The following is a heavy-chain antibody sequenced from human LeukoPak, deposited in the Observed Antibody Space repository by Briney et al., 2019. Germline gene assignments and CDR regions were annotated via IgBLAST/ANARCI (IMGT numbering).Heavy chain of an antibody. Sequence: SETLSLTCTVSGGSIGTYYWSWIRQPPGKGLEWIGYIYYSGSANYNPSLKSRVTISVDTSKNQFSLKLSSVTAADTAVYYCARNLYDSSGSMGIYTFDYWGQGTLVTVSS. CDR2: IYYSGSA. CDR1: GGSIGTYY. V-gene: IGHV4-59*01. J-gene: IGHJ4*02. CDR3: ARNLYDSSGSMGIYTFDY. D-gene: IGHD3-22*01.